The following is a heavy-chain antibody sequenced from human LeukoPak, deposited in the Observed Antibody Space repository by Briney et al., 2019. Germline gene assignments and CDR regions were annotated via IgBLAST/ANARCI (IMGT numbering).Heavy chain of an antibody. D-gene: IGHD5-18*01. V-gene: IGHV3-48*04. J-gene: IGHJ6*03. CDR1: GFTFSSYG. Sequence: GGSLRLSCAASGFTFSSYGMTWVRQAPGKGLEWVSYISSSSSTIYYADSVKGRFTISRDNAKNSLNLQMNSLRAEDTAVYYCARDRREIKLWPREYYYYYMDVWGKGTTVTISS. CDR2: ISSSSSTI. CDR3: ARDRREIKLWPREYYYYYMDV.